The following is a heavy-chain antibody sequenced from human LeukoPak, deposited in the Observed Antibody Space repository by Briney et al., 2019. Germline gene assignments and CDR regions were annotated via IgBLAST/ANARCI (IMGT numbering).Heavy chain of an antibody. CDR2: ISNNGDNT. D-gene: IGHD6-13*01. V-gene: IGHV3-64D*06. CDR1: GFTFSNYA. Sequence: GGSLRLSCSASGFTFSNYAIHWVRQAPGKGLEYVSTISNNGDNTNYADSVEGKFTISRDNSKNTLYLQMSGLRPEDTAVYYCVKAAGSWYGYFDYWGQGTLVTVSS. J-gene: IGHJ4*02. CDR3: VKAAGSWYGYFDY.